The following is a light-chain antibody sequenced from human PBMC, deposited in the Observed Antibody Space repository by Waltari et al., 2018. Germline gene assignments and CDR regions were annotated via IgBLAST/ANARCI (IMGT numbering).Light chain of an antibody. CDR1: RSDVGGYNY. J-gene: IGLJ2*01. CDR2: DVS. V-gene: IGLV2-11*01. CDR3: CSYAGSYSVV. Sequence: QSALTQPRPVSGSPGQSVPISCTGTRSDVGGYNYVSWYQQHPGKAPKLMIYDVSKRPSGVPDRFSGSKSGNTASLTISGLQAEDEADYYCCSYAGSYSVVFGGGTKLTVL.